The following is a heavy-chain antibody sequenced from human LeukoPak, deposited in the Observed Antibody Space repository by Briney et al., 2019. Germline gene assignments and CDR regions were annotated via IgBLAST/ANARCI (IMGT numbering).Heavy chain of an antibody. CDR2: IYPRDGST. CDR1: GYTFTSNY. D-gene: IGHD1-26*01. CDR3: ATAYYTAAGDAFDI. V-gene: IGHV1-46*01. Sequence: ASVKVSCKASGYTFTSNYIHWVRQAPGQGLGWMGMIYPRDGSTSYAQKFQGRVTVTRDTSTSTVHMELSGLRSEDTAVYYCATAYYTAAGDAFDIWGQGTMVTVSS. J-gene: IGHJ3*02.